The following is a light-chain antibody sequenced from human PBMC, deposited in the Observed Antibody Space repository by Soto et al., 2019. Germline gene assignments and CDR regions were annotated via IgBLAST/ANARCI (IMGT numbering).Light chain of an antibody. V-gene: IGKV1-5*03. CDR1: QSISSW. Sequence: DIQMTQSPSTLSASVGDRVTITCRASQSISSWLAWYQQKPGRAPKLLIYKASSLETGVPSRFSGSGSGTEFTLIISSLQPDDFASYYCQQYGSSSPWTFGHGTMVEIK. CDR2: KAS. CDR3: QQYGSSSPWT. J-gene: IGKJ1*01.